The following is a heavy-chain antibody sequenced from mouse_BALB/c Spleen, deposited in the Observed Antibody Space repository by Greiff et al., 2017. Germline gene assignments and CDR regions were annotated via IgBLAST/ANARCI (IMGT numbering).Heavy chain of an antibody. J-gene: IGHJ1*01. CDR1: GDSITSGY. D-gene: IGHD1-2*01. CDR2: ISYSGST. CDR3: ARYDYGYEWYFDV. V-gene: IGHV3-8*02. Sequence: EVKLQESGPSLVKPSQTLSLTCSVTGDSITSGYWNWIRKFPGNKLEYMGYISYSGSTYYNPSLTSRISITRDTSKNQYYLQLNSVTTEDTATYYCARYDYGYEWYFDVWGAGTTVTVSS.